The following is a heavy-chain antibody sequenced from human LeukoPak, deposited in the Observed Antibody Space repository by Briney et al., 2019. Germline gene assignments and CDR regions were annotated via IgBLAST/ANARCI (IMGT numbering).Heavy chain of an antibody. CDR1: GFTFSSYE. Sequence: PGGSLRLSCAASGFTFSSYEMNWVRQAPGKGLEWVSYISSSGSTIYYADSVKGRFTISRDNAKNSLYLQMNSLRAEDTAVYYCARDSPRRGSGSYYPFDYWGQGTLVTVS. J-gene: IGHJ4*02. CDR2: ISSSGSTI. V-gene: IGHV3-48*03. CDR3: ARDSPRRGSGSYYPFDY. D-gene: IGHD3-10*01.